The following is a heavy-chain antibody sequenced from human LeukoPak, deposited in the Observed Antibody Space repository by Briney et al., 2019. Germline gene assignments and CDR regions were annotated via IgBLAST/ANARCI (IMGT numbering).Heavy chain of an antibody. V-gene: IGHV3-33*01. CDR2: IWYDGSNK. Sequence: GGSLRLSCAASGFTFSTYGLHWVRQAPGKGLEWVALIWYDGSNKYYADSVKGRFTISRDNSKNTLYLQMNSLRAEDTAVYYCAREKQKYSSGWYCLDYWGQGTLVTVSS. J-gene: IGHJ4*02. D-gene: IGHD6-19*01. CDR3: AREKQKYSSGWYCLDY. CDR1: GFTFSTYG.